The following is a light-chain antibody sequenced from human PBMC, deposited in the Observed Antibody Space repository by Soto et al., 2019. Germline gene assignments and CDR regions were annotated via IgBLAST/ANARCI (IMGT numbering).Light chain of an antibody. V-gene: IGLV2-8*01. CDR2: GVT. Sequence: QSVLTQPPSASGSPGQSVTISCTGTSSDVGAYTYVSWYQQHPGKAPKLMIYGVTERPSGVPDRFSGSKSGNTASLTVSGLQTEDEAYYYCSSYTSSNTPYVFGTGTKV. J-gene: IGLJ1*01. CDR1: SSDVGAYTY. CDR3: SSYTSSNTPYV.